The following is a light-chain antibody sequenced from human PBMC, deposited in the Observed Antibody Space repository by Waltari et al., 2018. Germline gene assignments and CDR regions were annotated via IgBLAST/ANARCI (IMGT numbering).Light chain of an antibody. V-gene: IGLV2-11*02. CDR2: DVS. Sequence: QSALTQPRSVSGSPGNSATISCTGSSSDVGGYNAVSWYQQFPGKGPKVLIYDVSKSLSGVPDRFSGSKSGNTASLTISGLQAEDEAAYYCCSYAGTYTFFVFGSGTEVTVL. CDR1: SSDVGGYNA. J-gene: IGLJ1*01. CDR3: CSYAGTYTFFV.